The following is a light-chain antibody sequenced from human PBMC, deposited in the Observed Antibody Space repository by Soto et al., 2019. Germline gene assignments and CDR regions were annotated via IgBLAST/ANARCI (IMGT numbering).Light chain of an antibody. J-gene: IGKJ4*01. CDR2: GAS. V-gene: IGKV3-15*01. CDR3: QHYNDGPPIT. CDR1: QIVSRN. Sequence: EIVMTQSPATLSLSPGESATLSCRASQIVSRNLAWYQQRPDQAPRHLNYGASTRATGIPARFGGSGSWTEFILTIIGLQSADFAVYYCQHYNDGPPITFGAGTKVEIK.